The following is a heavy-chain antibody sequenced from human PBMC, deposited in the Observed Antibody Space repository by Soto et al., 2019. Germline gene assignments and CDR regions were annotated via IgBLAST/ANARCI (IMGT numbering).Heavy chain of an antibody. CDR2: ISAYNGNT. V-gene: IGHV1-18*01. CDR1: GYTFTSYG. J-gene: IGHJ2*01. D-gene: IGHD6-19*01. Sequence: QVQLVQSGAEVKKPGASVKVSCKASGYTFTSYGISWVRQAPGQGLEWMGWISAYNGNTNYAQKLQDRVTMTTDTSTSKAYMELRSLRSDDTAVYYCARSSSGWYGYWYFDLWGRGTLVTVSS. CDR3: ARSSSGWYGYWYFDL.